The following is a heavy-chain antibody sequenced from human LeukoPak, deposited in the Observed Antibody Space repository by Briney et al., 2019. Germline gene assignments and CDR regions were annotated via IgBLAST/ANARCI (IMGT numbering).Heavy chain of an antibody. D-gene: IGHD6-13*01. CDR1: GGSISNSNW. J-gene: IGHJ4*02. CDR2: IYHSGST. Sequence: SGTLLLTCAVSGGSISNSNWWSWLRQPPGKGLEWIGEIYHSGSTNYNPSLKSRVTISVDKSKNQFSLKLSSVTAADTAVYYCARGPRIAAAGFLDYWGQGTLVTVSS. CDR3: ARGPRIAAAGFLDY. V-gene: IGHV4-4*02.